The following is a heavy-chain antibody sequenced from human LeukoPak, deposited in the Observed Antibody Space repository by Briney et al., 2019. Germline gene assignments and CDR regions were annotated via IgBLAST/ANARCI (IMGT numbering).Heavy chain of an antibody. Sequence: PGGSLRLSCVASAFTFSSSAMDWVRQAPGKGLEWVSFIGYDGNNKYYADSVKGRFTISRDNSKNTLYLQMNSLRPEDTAVYYCASGRDYGFDYWGQGTLVTVSS. V-gene: IGHV3-30*02. D-gene: IGHD4-17*01. J-gene: IGHJ4*02. CDR3: ASGRDYGFDY. CDR2: IGYDGNNK. CDR1: AFTFSSSA.